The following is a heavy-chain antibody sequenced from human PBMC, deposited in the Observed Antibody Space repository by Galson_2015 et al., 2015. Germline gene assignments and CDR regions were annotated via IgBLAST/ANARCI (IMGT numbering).Heavy chain of an antibody. D-gene: IGHD2-2*01. CDR2: ISGSGGST. J-gene: IGHJ4*02. Sequence: SLRLSCAASGFTFSSYAMSWVRQAPGKGLEWVSAISGSGGSTYYADSVKGRFTISRDNSKNTLYPQMNSLRAEDTAVYYCAKQPKHCSSTSCYSVWGQGTLVTVSS. CDR3: AKQPKHCSSTSCYSV. CDR1: GFTFSSYA. V-gene: IGHV3-23*01.